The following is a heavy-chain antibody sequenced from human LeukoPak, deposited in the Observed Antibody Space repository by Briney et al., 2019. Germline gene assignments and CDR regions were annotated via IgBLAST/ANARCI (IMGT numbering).Heavy chain of an antibody. CDR1: GFTFSSYA. Sequence: GGSLRLSCAASGFTFSSYAMGWVRQAPGKGLEWVSAISGSGGSTYYADSVKGRFTISRDNSKNTLYLQMNSLRAEDTAVYYCAKGNPRIGYCSGGSCISPFDPWGQGTLVTVSS. D-gene: IGHD2-15*01. CDR3: AKGNPRIGYCSGGSCISPFDP. V-gene: IGHV3-23*01. J-gene: IGHJ5*02. CDR2: ISGSGGST.